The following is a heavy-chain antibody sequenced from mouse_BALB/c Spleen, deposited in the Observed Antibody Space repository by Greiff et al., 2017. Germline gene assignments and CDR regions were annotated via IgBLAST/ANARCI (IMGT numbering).Heavy chain of an antibody. Sequence: EVQLVESGGGLVQPGGSRKLSCAASGFTFSSFGMHWVRQAPEKGLEWVAYISSGSSTIYYADTVKGRFTISRDNPKNTLFLQMTSLRSEDTAMYYCARTVVATRAMDYWGQGTSVTVSS. CDR1: GFTFSSFG. J-gene: IGHJ4*01. D-gene: IGHD1-1*01. CDR2: ISSGSSTI. CDR3: ARTVVATRAMDY. V-gene: IGHV5-17*02.